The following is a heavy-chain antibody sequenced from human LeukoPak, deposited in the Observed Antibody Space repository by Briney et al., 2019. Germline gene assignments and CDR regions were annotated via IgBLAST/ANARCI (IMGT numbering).Heavy chain of an antibody. V-gene: IGHV1-69*01. CDR3: ARATESTRPYYYYYMDV. CDR1: GGTFSSYA. Sequence: GSSVKVSCKDSGGTFSSYAISWVRQAPGQGPEWMGGITPIFGTANYAQKFQGRVTITADESTSTAYMELSSLRSEDTAVYYCARATESTRPYYYYYMDVWGKGTTVTLSS. D-gene: IGHD2-2*01. J-gene: IGHJ6*03. CDR2: ITPIFGTA.